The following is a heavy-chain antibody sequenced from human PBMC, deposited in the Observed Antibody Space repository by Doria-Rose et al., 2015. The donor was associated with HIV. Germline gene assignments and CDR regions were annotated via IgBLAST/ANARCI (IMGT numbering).Heavy chain of an antibody. V-gene: IGHV3-21*01. CDR2: ISGNGYYI. D-gene: IGHD2-15*01. CDR1: GFTFSRHT. Sequence: VKPGGSLRLSCAAPGFTFSRHTMAWVRQSPGKGLEYVSSISGNGYYIYYADSLRGRFTISRDNAKNSLYLQMDSLRAEDTAMYYCAREPGYSYYSSGDAFDTWGQGTMVTVSS. CDR3: AREPGYSYYSSGDAFDT. J-gene: IGHJ3*02.